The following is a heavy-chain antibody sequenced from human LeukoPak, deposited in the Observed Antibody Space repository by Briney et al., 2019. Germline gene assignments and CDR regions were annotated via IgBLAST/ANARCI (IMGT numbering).Heavy chain of an antibody. V-gene: IGHV3-23*01. J-gene: IGHJ6*02. CDR3: AKVPSIYYGMDV. CDR2: ISGSGGNT. CDR1: GFTFNNYA. Sequence: GGSLRLSCVASGFTFNNYAMSWVRQAPGKGLEWVSTISGSGGNTYYADSVKGRFTISRDNSKSTLYLQMNSLRAEDTAVYYCAKVPSIYYGMDVWGQGTTVTVSS.